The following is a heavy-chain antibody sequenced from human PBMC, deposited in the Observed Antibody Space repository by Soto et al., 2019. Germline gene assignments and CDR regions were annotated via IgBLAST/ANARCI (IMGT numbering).Heavy chain of an antibody. CDR1: GFTFSSYG. J-gene: IGHJ4*02. Sequence: PGGSLRLSCAASGFTFSSYGMHWVRQAPGKGLEWVAVISYDGSNKYYADSVKGRFTISRDNSKNTLYLQTNSLRAEDTAVYYCAKAPGGYSYADYWGQGTLVTVSS. V-gene: IGHV3-30*18. D-gene: IGHD5-18*01. CDR3: AKAPGGYSYADY. CDR2: ISYDGSNK.